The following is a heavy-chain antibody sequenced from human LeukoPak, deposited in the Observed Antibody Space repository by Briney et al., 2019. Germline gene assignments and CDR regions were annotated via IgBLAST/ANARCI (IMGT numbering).Heavy chain of an antibody. D-gene: IGHD3-3*01. CDR1: VGTFSSYA. Sequence: SVEVSCKASVGTFSSYAISWVRQAPGQGLEWMGGIIPIFGTANYAQKFQGRVTITADESTSTAYMELSSLRSEDTAVYYCARAEMDLRFLEWSYYYYGMDVWGQGTTVTVSS. J-gene: IGHJ6*02. CDR3: ARAEMDLRFLEWSYYYYGMDV. V-gene: IGHV1-69*13. CDR2: IIPIFGTA.